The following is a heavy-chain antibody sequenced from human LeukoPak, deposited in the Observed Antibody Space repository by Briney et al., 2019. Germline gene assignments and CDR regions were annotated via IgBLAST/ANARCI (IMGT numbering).Heavy chain of an antibody. D-gene: IGHD6-13*01. J-gene: IGHJ6*02. Sequence: GGSLRLACEASGFRFSDYYMTWIRQAPGVGLELISYIVGSGDTTYYADSVKGRFTISRDNAKNSLYLQMNSLRAEDTAVYFCARGDSSSWYVGYHILDVWGQGTTVTVS. CDR3: ARGDSSSWYVGYHILDV. CDR2: IVGSGDTT. V-gene: IGHV3-11*01. CDR1: GFRFSDYY.